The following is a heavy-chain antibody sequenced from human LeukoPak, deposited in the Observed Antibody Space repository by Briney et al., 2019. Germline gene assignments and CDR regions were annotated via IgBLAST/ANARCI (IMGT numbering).Heavy chain of an antibody. J-gene: IGHJ4*02. D-gene: IGHD3-9*01. V-gene: IGHV4-59*01. Sequence: SETLSLTCTVSGGSIRSYYWSWIRQPPGKGLEWIGYIYYSGSTNYNPSLKSRVTISVDTSKNQFSLKLSSVTAADTAVYYCARGGARYYDILTGYYTEPFDYWGQGTLVTVSS. CDR3: ARGGARYYDILTGYYTEPFDY. CDR2: IYYSGST. CDR1: GGSIRSYY.